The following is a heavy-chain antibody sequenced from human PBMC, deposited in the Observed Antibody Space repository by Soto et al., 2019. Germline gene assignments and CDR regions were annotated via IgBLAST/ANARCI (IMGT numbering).Heavy chain of an antibody. V-gene: IGHV3-53*02. J-gene: IGHJ6*02. CDR2: IYSGGST. CDR1: GFTVSSNY. Sequence: EVQLVETGGGLIQPGGSLRLSCAASGFTVSSNYMSWVRQAPGKGLEWVSVIYSGGSTYYADSVKGRFTISRDNSKNTLYLQMNNLRAEDTAVYYCARDQTVVKNYYGMDVWGQGTTVTVSS. D-gene: IGHD2-15*01. CDR3: ARDQTVVKNYYGMDV.